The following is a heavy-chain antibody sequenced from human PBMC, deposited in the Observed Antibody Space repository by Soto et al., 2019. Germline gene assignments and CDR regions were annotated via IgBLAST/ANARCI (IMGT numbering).Heavy chain of an antibody. Sequence: EASVKVSCKASGYSFSNYGIIWVRQAPGQGLEWMGWIRAYNGNTNYAQKFQGRVTMTTDTSTSTAYMELRSLRSDDTAVYYCARKYCSSTSCYMFDYWGQGTLVTVSS. CDR2: IRAYNGNT. D-gene: IGHD2-2*01. CDR3: ARKYCSSTSCYMFDY. CDR1: GYSFSNYG. V-gene: IGHV1-18*01. J-gene: IGHJ4*02.